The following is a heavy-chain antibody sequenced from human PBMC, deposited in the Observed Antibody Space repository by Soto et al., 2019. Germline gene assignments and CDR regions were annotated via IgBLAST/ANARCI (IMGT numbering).Heavy chain of an antibody. V-gene: IGHV3-21*01. J-gene: IGHJ3*02. Sequence: GGSLRVSCAASGFTFSSYSMNWVRQAPGKGLEWVSSISSSSSYIYYADSVKGRFTISRDNAKNSLYLQMNSLRAEDTAVYYCARVGGGYQLLHAFDIWGQGTMVTVSS. CDR1: GFTFSSYS. D-gene: IGHD2-2*01. CDR2: ISSSSSYI. CDR3: ARVGGGYQLLHAFDI.